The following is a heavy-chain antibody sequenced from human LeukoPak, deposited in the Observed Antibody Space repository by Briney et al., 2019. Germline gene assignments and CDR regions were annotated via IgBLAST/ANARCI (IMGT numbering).Heavy chain of an antibody. CDR1: GFTFSSYG. CDR3: AKDWTGTKPFDL. D-gene: IGHD3/OR15-3a*01. Sequence: GGSLRLSCAASGFTFSSYGMHWVRQAPGKGLEWAAFIRYDGSNKYYADSVKGRFTISRDNSKNTLYLQMDSLRAEDTAVYYCAKDWTGTKPFDLWGRGTQVTVSS. J-gene: IGHJ2*01. CDR2: IRYDGSNK. V-gene: IGHV3-30*02.